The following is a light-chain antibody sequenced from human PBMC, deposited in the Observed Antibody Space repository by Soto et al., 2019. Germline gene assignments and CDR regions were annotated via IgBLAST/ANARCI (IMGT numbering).Light chain of an antibody. CDR3: QQANNWPPLT. CDR2: GVS. V-gene: IGKV3-15*01. CDR1: QSVAGN. J-gene: IGKJ4*01. Sequence: EIVMTQSPATLSVSPGETATLSCRASQSVAGNLAWYQQKPCQPPRLLIYGVSTMATGVPARFSGSGSETDFSLTISSLQIEDFALYYCQQANNWPPLTFGGGTKVEIK.